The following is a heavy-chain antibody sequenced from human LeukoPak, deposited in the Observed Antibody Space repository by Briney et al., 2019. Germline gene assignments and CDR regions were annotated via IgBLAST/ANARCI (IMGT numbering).Heavy chain of an antibody. CDR1: GGTFSSYA. D-gene: IGHD3-10*01. Sequence: GASVKVSCKASGGTFSSYAISWVRQAPGQGLEWMGGIIPIFGTANYAQKFQGRVTITADESTSTAYMELSSLRSEDAAVYYCARAGVTMVRGVIPFDYWGQGTLVTVSS. CDR3: ARAGVTMVRGVIPFDY. CDR2: IIPIFGTA. J-gene: IGHJ4*02. V-gene: IGHV1-69*13.